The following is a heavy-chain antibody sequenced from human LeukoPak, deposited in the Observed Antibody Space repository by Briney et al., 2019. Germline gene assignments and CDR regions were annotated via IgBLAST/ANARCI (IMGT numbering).Heavy chain of an antibody. Sequence: MASETLSLTCTVSGGSISSYYWSWIRQPPGKGLEWIGYIYYSGSTNYNPSLKSRVTISVDTSKNQFSLKLSSVTAADTAVYYCAREFGYGYGSRYGGNFDAFDIWGQGTMVTVSS. CDR2: IYYSGST. J-gene: IGHJ3*02. D-gene: IGHD4-23*01. CDR1: GGSISSYY. CDR3: AREFGYGYGSRYGGNFDAFDI. V-gene: IGHV4-59*01.